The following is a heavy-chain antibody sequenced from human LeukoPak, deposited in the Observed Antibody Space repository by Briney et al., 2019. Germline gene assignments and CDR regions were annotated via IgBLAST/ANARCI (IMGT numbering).Heavy chain of an antibody. V-gene: IGHV4-4*07. Sequence: SETLSLTCTVSGGSISSYYWSWIRQPAGKGLEWIGRIYTSGSTNYNPSLKRRVTMSVDTSKNQFSLKLSSVTAADTAVYYCARVKEQLVLSHYYNYMDVWGKGTTVTVSS. J-gene: IGHJ6*03. D-gene: IGHD6-6*01. CDR3: ARVKEQLVLSHYYNYMDV. CDR2: IYTSGST. CDR1: GGSISSYY.